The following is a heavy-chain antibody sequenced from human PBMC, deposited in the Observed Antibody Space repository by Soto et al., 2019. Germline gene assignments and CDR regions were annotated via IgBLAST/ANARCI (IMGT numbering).Heavy chain of an antibody. CDR2: ISYDGSNK. Sequence: LRLSCAASGFTFSSYGMHWVRQAPGKGLEWVAVISYDGSNKYYADSVKGRITISRDNSKNTVYLQMNSLRAEDTAVYYCAKDLSGSGWFNYYGMDVWGQGTTVTVSS. CDR3: AKDLSGSGWFNYYGMDV. CDR1: GFTFSSYG. J-gene: IGHJ6*02. V-gene: IGHV3-30*18. D-gene: IGHD6-19*01.